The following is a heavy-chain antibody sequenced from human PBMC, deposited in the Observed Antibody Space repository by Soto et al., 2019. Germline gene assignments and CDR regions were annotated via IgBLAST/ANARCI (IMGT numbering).Heavy chain of an antibody. CDR2: IKSKTDGGTT. CDR3: TTGLTGDSLGDGFDI. V-gene: IGHV3-15*07. D-gene: IGHD7-27*01. J-gene: IGHJ3*02. CDR1: GFTFSNAW. Sequence: PGGSLRLSCAASGFTFSNAWMNWVRQAPGKGLEWVGRIKSKTDGGTTDYPAPVKDKFTISRDDTKNTLYLQMNSLKTEDTAVYYCTTGLTGDSLGDGFDIWGQGTMVTVSS.